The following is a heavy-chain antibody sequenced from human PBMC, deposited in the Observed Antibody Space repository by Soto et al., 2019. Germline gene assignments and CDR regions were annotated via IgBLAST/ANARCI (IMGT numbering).Heavy chain of an antibody. Sequence: ASVKVSCKASGGTFSSYAISWVRQALGQGLEWMGGIIPIFGTANYAQKFQGRVTITADESTSTAYMELSSLRSEDTAVYYCARDQINDSGYDTPRADYYFDYWGQGTLVTVSS. D-gene: IGHD5-12*01. V-gene: IGHV1-69*13. CDR1: GGTFSSYA. CDR3: ARDQINDSGYDTPRADYYFDY. CDR2: IIPIFGTA. J-gene: IGHJ4*02.